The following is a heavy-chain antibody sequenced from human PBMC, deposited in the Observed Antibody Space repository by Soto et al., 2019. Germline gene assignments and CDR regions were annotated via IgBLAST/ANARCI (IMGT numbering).Heavy chain of an antibody. J-gene: IGHJ4*02. CDR1: GGSISSGDYY. V-gene: IGHV4-31*03. D-gene: IGHD1-26*01. CDR3: ARHERGATFGLWY. Sequence: SETLSLTCTVSGGSISSGDYYWSWIRQHPGKGLEWIGYIYYSGSTYYNPSLKSRVTISVDTSKNQFSLKLLSVTAADTAVYYCARHERGATFGLWYWGQGILVTVSS. CDR2: IYYSGST.